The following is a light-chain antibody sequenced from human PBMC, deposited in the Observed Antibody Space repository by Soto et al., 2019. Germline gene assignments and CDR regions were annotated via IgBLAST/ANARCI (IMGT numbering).Light chain of an antibody. CDR2: GAT. CDR3: QQHNAWPLT. J-gene: IGKJ4*01. CDR1: QSVSNN. V-gene: IGKV3-15*01. Sequence: EIVMTQSPATLSVSPGERVTLSCRASQSVSNNLAWYQQKPGQAPRLLIYGATATATGIPARFRGSGSGTEFTLTISSLQSEDLEVYYCQQHNAWPLTFGGGTKVEIK.